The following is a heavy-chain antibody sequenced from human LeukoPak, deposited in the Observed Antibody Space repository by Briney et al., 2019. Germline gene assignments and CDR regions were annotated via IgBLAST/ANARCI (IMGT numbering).Heavy chain of an antibody. J-gene: IGHJ6*03. D-gene: IGHD3-3*01. CDR2: ISYDGSNK. CDR3: ARDQVIIVGDRDSYYMDV. CDR1: GSTFSSYA. V-gene: IGHV3-30-3*01. Sequence: PGRSLRLSCAASGSTFSSYAMHWVRQAPGKGLEWVAVISYDGSNKYYADSVKGRFTISRDNSKNTLYLQMNSLRAEDTAVYYCARDQVIIVGDRDSYYMDVWGKGTTVTVSS.